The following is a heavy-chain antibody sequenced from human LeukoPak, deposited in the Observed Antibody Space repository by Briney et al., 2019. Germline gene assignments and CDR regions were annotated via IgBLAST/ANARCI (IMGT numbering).Heavy chain of an antibody. D-gene: IGHD2/OR15-2a*01. CDR1: GGSISSYY. J-gene: IGHJ4*02. CDR3: AGHHPRNTVDF. CDR2: ISDIGSI. V-gene: IGHV4-59*08. Sequence: SETLSLTCTVSGGSISSYYWSWIRQPRGKGLEWIACISDIGSINYNPSLKSRVTISLDTSKNQFSLKLSSVTAADTAVYYCAGHHPRNTVDFWGQGTLVTVS.